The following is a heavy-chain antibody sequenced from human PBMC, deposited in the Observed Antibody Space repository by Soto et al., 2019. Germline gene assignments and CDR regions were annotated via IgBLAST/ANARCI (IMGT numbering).Heavy chain of an antibody. D-gene: IGHD3-22*01. J-gene: IGHJ3*02. V-gene: IGHV5-51*01. CDR1: GKAFTSFW. CDR3: AKQDDRGALEI. CDR2: IYPGDSDT. Sequence: PGESLKICCKISGKAFTSFWVVWVRQMPGRGLEWMGNIYPGDSDTRYTPPFQGQVTISADKSTNTAYLQWHSLQASDTALYYCAKQDDRGALEIWGQGTKVTVSS.